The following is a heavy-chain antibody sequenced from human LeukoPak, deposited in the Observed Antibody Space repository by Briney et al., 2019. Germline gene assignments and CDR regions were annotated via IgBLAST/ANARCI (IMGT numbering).Heavy chain of an antibody. Sequence: PGGSLRLSCVASGFIFHNFAMHWVRQAPGKGLEWVAVISNDERNKYYRDSVKGRFTISRDNPKNTVYLQMNSLRTEDTAVYYCARPSPPGDGYNPCDYWGPGALVIVSS. CDR3: ARPSPPGDGYNPCDY. J-gene: IGHJ4*02. V-gene: IGHV3-30*04. CDR1: GFIFHNFA. D-gene: IGHD5-24*01. CDR2: ISNDERNK.